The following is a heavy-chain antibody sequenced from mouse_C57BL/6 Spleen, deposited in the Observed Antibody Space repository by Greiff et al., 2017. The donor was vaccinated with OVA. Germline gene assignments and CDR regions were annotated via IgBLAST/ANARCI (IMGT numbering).Heavy chain of an antibody. CDR1: GYTFTSYW. J-gene: IGHJ2*01. CDR3: ARYGDSYYFDY. V-gene: IGHV1-64*01. CDR2: IHPNSGST. D-gene: IGHD1-2*01. Sequence: QVQLKQPGAELVKPGASVKLSCKASGYTFTSYWMHWVKQRPGQGLEWIGMIHPNSGSTNYNEKFKSKATLTVDKSSSTAYMQLSSLTSEDSAVYYCARYGDSYYFDYWGQGTTLTVSS.